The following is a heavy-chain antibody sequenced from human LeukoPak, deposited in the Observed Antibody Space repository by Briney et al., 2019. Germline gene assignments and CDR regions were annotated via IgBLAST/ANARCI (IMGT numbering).Heavy chain of an antibody. CDR2: INSDGSST. V-gene: IGHV3-74*01. Sequence: PGGSLRLSCAASGFTFSSYWMHWVRQAPGKGLVWVSRINSDGSSTSYADSVKGRFTISRDNAKNTLYLQMNSLRAEDTAVYYCARGVVPADYYYYYMDVWGKGTTVTVSS. CDR1: GFTFSSYW. CDR3: ARGVVPADYYYYYMDV. J-gene: IGHJ6*03. D-gene: IGHD2-2*01.